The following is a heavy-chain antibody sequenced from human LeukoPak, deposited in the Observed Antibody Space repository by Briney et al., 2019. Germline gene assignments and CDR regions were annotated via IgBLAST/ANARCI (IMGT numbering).Heavy chain of an antibody. CDR2: INHSGNT. D-gene: IGHD3-22*01. V-gene: IGHV4-34*01. CDR1: GFTLSTYA. J-gene: IGHJ5*02. CDR3: ARSEYYYDSSWFDP. Sequence: GSLRLSCAASGFTLSTYAMSWVRQTPGKGLEWIGEINHSGNTNYNPSLKSRVTISVDTSKNQFFLNLSSVTAADTAVYYCARSEYYYDSSWFDPWGQGTLVTVSS.